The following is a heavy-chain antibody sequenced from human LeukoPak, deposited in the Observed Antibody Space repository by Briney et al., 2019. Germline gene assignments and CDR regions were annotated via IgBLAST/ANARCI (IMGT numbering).Heavy chain of an antibody. V-gene: IGHV1-69*05. Sequence: SVKVSCKASGGTFSSYAISWVRQAPGQGLEWMGGIIPIFGTANYAQKFQGRVTITTDESTSTAYMELSSLRSEDTAVYYCAREILDGGSNRPASGWGQGTLVTVSS. CDR2: IIPIFGTA. D-gene: IGHD1-26*01. CDR3: AREILDGGSNRPASG. CDR1: GGTFSSYA. J-gene: IGHJ4*02.